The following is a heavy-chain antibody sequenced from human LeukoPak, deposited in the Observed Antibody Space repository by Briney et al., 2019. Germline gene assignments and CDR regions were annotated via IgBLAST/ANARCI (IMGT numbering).Heavy chain of an antibody. J-gene: IGHJ5*02. V-gene: IGHV3-21*01. CDR2: ISSSSGYI. CDR3: ARDAFDP. CDR1: GFTFSSYS. Sequence: PGGSLRLSCAASGFTFSSYSMNWVRQAPEKGLEWVASISSSSGYIYYADSVKGRLTISRDNAKNALYLQMNSLRAEDTAAYYCARDAFDPWGQGTLVTVSS.